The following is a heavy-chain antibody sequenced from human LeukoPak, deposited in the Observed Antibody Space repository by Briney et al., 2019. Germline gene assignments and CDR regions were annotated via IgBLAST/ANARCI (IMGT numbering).Heavy chain of an antibody. Sequence: GGSLRLSCAVSGFTLTIHGVSWVRQAPGKGLEWVSIITGTGGRYYGDSVKGRFILSRDNSKNTVYMQMSSLRAEDTATYYCAKDYCRDGNCPFPFLDSWGQGTLVTVSS. CDR1: GFTLTIHG. D-gene: IGHD2-15*01. V-gene: IGHV3-23*01. CDR3: AKDYCRDGNCPFPFLDS. CDR2: ITGTGGR. J-gene: IGHJ4*02.